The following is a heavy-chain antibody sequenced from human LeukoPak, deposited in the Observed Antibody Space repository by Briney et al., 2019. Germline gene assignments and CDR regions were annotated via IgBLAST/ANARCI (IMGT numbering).Heavy chain of an antibody. CDR3: ARVGATIEYFDY. CDR1: GFSFSSYW. CDR2: IKQDGSEK. D-gene: IGHD5-12*01. Sequence: GGSLRLSCAASGFSFSSYWMSWVRQAPGKGLEWVANIKQDGSEKYYVDSVKGRFTIFRDNTKNSLYLQMNSLRAEDTAVYYCARVGATIEYFDYWGQGSLVTVSS. J-gene: IGHJ4*02. V-gene: IGHV3-7*01.